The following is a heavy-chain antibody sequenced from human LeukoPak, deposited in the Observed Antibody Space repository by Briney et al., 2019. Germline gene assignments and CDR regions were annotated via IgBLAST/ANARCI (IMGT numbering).Heavy chain of an antibody. CDR2: ISSSGSTI. V-gene: IGHV3-48*03. CDR1: GFTFSSYE. Sequence: GGSLRLSCAASGFTFSSYEMNWVRHAPGKGLEWVSYISSSGSTIYYADSVKGRFTISRDNAKNSLYLQMNSLRAEDTAVYYCAELGITMIGGVWGKGTTVTISS. D-gene: IGHD3-10*02. J-gene: IGHJ6*04. CDR3: AELGITMIGGV.